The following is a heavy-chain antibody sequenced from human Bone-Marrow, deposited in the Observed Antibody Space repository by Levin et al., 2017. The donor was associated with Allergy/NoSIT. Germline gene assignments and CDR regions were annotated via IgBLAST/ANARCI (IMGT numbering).Heavy chain of an antibody. V-gene: IGHV3-73*01. Sequence: AGGSLRLSCAASGFTFSDSTMHWVRQASGKGLEWLGRIKTKANSFATAYAASVKGRFTISRDDSKNMAYLQLNSLKSEDTAVYYCTRLHWTRDWYGMDVWGQGTTVTVSS. J-gene: IGHJ6*02. CDR3: TRLHWTRDWYGMDV. CDR2: IKTKANSFAT. CDR1: GFTFSDST. D-gene: IGHD3/OR15-3a*01.